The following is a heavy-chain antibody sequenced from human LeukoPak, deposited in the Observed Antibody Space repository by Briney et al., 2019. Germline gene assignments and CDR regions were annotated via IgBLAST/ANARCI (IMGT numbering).Heavy chain of an antibody. Sequence: GGSLRLSCAASGFTFSSYAMHWVRQAPGKGLEWVSVISYDGSNKYYADSVKGRFTISRDNSKNTLYLQMNSVRAEDTAVYYCAKDRSYYGSASYYPGVLDYWGQGTLVTVSS. D-gene: IGHD3-10*01. CDR3: AKDRSYYGSASYYPGVLDY. CDR2: ISYDGSNK. V-gene: IGHV3-30-3*01. J-gene: IGHJ4*02. CDR1: GFTFSSYA.